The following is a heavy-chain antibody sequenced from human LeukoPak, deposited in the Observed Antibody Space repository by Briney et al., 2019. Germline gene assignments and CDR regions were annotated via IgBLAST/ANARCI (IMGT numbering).Heavy chain of an antibody. CDR2: ISAYNGDI. CDR3: ARVGRDYGGNRFSDY. J-gene: IGHJ4*02. D-gene: IGHD4-23*01. Sequence: ASVKVSCKASGYTFTSSGVSWVRQAPGQGLERMGWISAYNGDINYAQKFQGRVTMTTDTSTSTAYMELRSLRSDDTAIYYCARVGRDYGGNRFSDYWGQGTLVTVSS. CDR1: GYTFTSSG. V-gene: IGHV1-18*01.